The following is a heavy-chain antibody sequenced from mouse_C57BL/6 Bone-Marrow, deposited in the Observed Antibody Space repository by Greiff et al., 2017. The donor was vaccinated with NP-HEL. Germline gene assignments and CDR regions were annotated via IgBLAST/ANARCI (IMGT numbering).Heavy chain of an antibody. CDR1: GYTFTDYY. CDR2: INPNNGGT. J-gene: IGHJ4*01. Sequence: EVQLQQSGPELVKPGASVKISCKASGYTFTDYYMNWVKQSHGKSLEWIGDINPNNGGTSYNQKFKGKATLTVDKSSSTAYMELRRLTSEDSAVYYCARGGYGPMDYWGQGTSVTVSS. CDR3: ARGGYGPMDY. D-gene: IGHD3-1*01. V-gene: IGHV1-26*01.